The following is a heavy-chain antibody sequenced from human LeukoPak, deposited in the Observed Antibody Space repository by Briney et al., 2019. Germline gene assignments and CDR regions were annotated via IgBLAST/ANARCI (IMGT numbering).Heavy chain of an antibody. D-gene: IGHD5-18*01. V-gene: IGHV1-69*02. CDR3: ARGLRPYDGGYSYGFDAFDI. CDR1: GGTFSSYT. CDR2: IIPILGIA. J-gene: IGHJ3*02. Sequence: ASVKVSCKASGGTFSSYTISWVRQAPGQGLEWMGRIIPILGIANYAQEFQGRVTITADKSTSTAYMELSSLRSEDTAVYYCARGLRPYDGGYSYGFDAFDIWGQGTMVTVSS.